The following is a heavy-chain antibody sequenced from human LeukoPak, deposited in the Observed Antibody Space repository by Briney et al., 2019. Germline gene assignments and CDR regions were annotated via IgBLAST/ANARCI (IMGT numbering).Heavy chain of an antibody. CDR3: ASQARTYYDFWSGYGHFDY. V-gene: IGHV4-34*01. J-gene: IGHJ4*02. D-gene: IGHD3-3*01. Sequence: SETLSLTCAVYGGSFSGYYWSWIRQPPGKGLEWIGEINHSGSTNYNPSLKSRVTISVDTSKNQFSLKLSSVTAADTAVYCCASQARTYYDFWSGYGHFDYWGQGTLVTVSS. CDR2: INHSGST. CDR1: GGSFSGYY.